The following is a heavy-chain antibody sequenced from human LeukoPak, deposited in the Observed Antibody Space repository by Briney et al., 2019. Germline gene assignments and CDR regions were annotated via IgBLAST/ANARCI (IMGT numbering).Heavy chain of an antibody. CDR3: ARLLYYFDSSGYYYAPKAFDI. J-gene: IGHJ3*02. V-gene: IGHV5-51*01. CDR1: GYSFNTYW. D-gene: IGHD3-22*01. Sequence: GESLKISCKGFGYSFNTYWIGWVRQMPGKGLEWMGIIYPDDSDTRYSPSFQGQVTISADKSINTAYLQWSSLKASDTAMYYCARLLYYFDSSGYYYAPKAFDIWGQGTMVTVSS. CDR2: IYPDDSDT.